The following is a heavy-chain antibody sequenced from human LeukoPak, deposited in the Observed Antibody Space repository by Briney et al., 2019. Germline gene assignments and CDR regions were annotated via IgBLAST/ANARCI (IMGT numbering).Heavy chain of an antibody. CDR2: IYYSGST. V-gene: IGHV4-61*01. CDR1: GGSVSSGSYC. J-gene: IGHJ4*02. D-gene: IGHD6-13*01. Sequence: SETLSLTCTVSGGSVSSGSYCWNWIRQPPGKGLEWIGYIYYSGSTNYNPSLKSRVTISVDTSKNQFSLKSSSVTAADTAVYFCVRSSSWRYFDYWGQGTLVTVSS. CDR3: VRSSSWRYFDY.